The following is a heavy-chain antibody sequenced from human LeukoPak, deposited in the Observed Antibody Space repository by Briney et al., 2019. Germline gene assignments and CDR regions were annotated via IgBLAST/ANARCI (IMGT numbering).Heavy chain of an antibody. CDR1: GFTFSSYA. V-gene: IGHV3-23*01. J-gene: IGHJ6*03. D-gene: IGHD2-15*01. Sequence: GGSLRLSCAASGFTFSSYAMSWVRQAPGKGLEWVSAISGSGGSTYYADSVKGRFTISRDNSKNTLHLQMNSLRAEDTAVYYCARGVRTGCSGGSCYGYYYMDVWGKGTTVTVSS. CDR2: ISGSGGST. CDR3: ARGVRTGCSGGSCYGYYYMDV.